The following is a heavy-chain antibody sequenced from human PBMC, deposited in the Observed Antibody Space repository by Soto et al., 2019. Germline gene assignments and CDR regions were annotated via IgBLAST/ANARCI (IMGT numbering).Heavy chain of an antibody. CDR2: INPNSGGT. Sequence: QVQLVQSGAEVKKPGASVKVSCKASGYTFTGYYMHWVRQAPGQGLEWMGWINPNSGGTNYAQKFQGWVTMTRDTPISTAYMELSRLRSDDTAVYYCARAAVVVVAATSNWFDPWGQGTLVTVSS. CDR3: ARAAVVVVAATSNWFDP. D-gene: IGHD2-15*01. J-gene: IGHJ5*02. V-gene: IGHV1-2*04. CDR1: GYTFTGYY.